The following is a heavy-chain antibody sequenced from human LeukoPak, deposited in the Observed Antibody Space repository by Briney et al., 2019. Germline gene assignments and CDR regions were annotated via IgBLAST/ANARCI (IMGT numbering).Heavy chain of an antibody. CDR3: ARVSPLSGSYYADY. V-gene: IGHV4-4*02. J-gene: IGHJ4*02. CDR2: INHSGST. Sequence: SETLSLTCAVSGGSISSSNWWSWVRQPPGKGLEWIGEINHSGSTNYNPSLKSRVTISVDTSKIQFSLKLSSVTAADTAVYYCARVSPLSGSYYADYWGQGTLVTVSS. CDR1: GGSISSSNW. D-gene: IGHD1-26*01.